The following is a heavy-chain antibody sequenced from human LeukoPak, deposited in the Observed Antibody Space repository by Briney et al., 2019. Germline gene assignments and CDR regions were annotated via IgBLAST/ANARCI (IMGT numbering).Heavy chain of an antibody. D-gene: IGHD3-9*01. CDR1: GGSISSYY. CDR3: ARRYYDILTGPEAFNY. J-gene: IGHJ4*02. CDR2: IYYSGST. Sequence: SETLSLTCTVSGGSISSYYWSWIRQPPGKGLEWIGYIYYSGSTNYNPSLKSRVTISVDTSKNQFSLNLISVTAADTAVYFCARRYYDILTGPEAFNYWGQGTLVTVSS. V-gene: IGHV4-59*08.